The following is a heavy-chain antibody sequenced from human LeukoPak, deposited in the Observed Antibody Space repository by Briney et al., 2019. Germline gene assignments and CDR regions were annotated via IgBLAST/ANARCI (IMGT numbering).Heavy chain of an antibody. D-gene: IGHD3-16*01. Sequence: GGSLRLSCAASGFIFRNYWMHWVRQAPGKGLVWVARINPNGITTTYTDSVKGRFTISRDNAKNTLYLQMNSLRAEDTAVYYCAKVTGGDMITYGGLDYWGQGTLVTVSS. CDR2: INPNGITT. J-gene: IGHJ4*02. CDR3: AKVTGGDMITYGGLDY. V-gene: IGHV3-74*01. CDR1: GFIFRNYW.